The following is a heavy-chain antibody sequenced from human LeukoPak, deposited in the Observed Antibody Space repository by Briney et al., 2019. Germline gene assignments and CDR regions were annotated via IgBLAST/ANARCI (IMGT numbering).Heavy chain of an antibody. Sequence: ASVKVSCKASGYTFTGYYMHWVRQAPGQGLEWMGWINPNSGGTNYAQKFQGRVTVTRDTSISTAYMELSRLRSDDTAVYYCAREDSDGDRYNWFDPWGQGTLVTVSS. CDR1: GYTFTGYY. CDR3: AREDSDGDRYNWFDP. CDR2: INPNSGGT. V-gene: IGHV1-2*02. D-gene: IGHD4-17*01. J-gene: IGHJ5*02.